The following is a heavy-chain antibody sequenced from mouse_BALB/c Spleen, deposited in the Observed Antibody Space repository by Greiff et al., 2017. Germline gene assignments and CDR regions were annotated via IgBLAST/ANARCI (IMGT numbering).Heavy chain of an antibody. CDR3: ARGPIYYDYDYYAMDY. CDR2: IWAGGST. Sequence: QVQLQQSGPGLVAPSQSLSITCTVSGFSLTSYGVHWVRQPPGKGLEWLGVIWAGGSTNYNSALMSRLSISKDNSKSQVFLKMNSLQTVDTAMYYCARGPIYYDYDYYAMDYWGQGTSVTVSS. CDR1: GFSLTSYG. V-gene: IGHV2-9*02. D-gene: IGHD2-4*01. J-gene: IGHJ4*01.